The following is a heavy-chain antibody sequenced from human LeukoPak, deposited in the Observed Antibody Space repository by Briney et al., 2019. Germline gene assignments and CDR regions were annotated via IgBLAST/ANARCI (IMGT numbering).Heavy chain of an antibody. CDR1: GGSFSSYY. V-gene: IGHV4-34*01. CDR2: INHSEGT. Sequence: SETLSLTCAVYGGSFSSYYWSWIRQPPGKGLEWIGEINHSEGTNYNPSLKSRVTMSLDTSKNQFSLKLSSVTAADTAVYYCARDGTQLDYWGQGTLVTVSS. D-gene: IGHD1-26*01. CDR3: ARDGTQLDY. J-gene: IGHJ4*02.